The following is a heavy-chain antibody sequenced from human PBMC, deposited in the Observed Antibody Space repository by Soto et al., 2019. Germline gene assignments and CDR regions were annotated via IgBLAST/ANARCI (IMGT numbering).Heavy chain of an antibody. CDR1: GFTFSSYS. Sequence: GGSLRLSCAASGFTFSSYSMNWVRQAPGKGLEWVSPISSSSSYIYYADSVKGRFTISRDNAKNSLYLQMNSLRAEDTAVYYCARDFVVVVAATPEFDYYYYMDVWGKGTTVTVSS. V-gene: IGHV3-21*01. J-gene: IGHJ6*03. D-gene: IGHD2-15*01. CDR3: ARDFVVVVAATPEFDYYYYMDV. CDR2: ISSSSSYI.